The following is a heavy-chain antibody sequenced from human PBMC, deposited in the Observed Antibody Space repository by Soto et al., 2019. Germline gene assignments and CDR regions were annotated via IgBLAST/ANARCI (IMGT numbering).Heavy chain of an antibody. D-gene: IGHD3-22*01. CDR2: INAGNGNT. Sequence: PSVKVSCKASGYTFTSYAMHWVRQAPGQRLEWMGWINAGNGNTKYSQKFQGRVTITRDTSASTAYKDLSSLRSEDTAVYYCARASCYYYDGSGYPTGFDYYYGMDVWGQGTTVTVSS. CDR1: GYTFTSYA. V-gene: IGHV1-3*01. CDR3: ARASCYYYDGSGYPTGFDYYYGMDV. J-gene: IGHJ6*01.